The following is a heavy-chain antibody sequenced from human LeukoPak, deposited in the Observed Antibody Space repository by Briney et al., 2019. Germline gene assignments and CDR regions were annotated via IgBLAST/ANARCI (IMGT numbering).Heavy chain of an antibody. J-gene: IGHJ4*02. Sequence: GGSLRLSCAASGFTFSSYWMSWVRQAPGKGLEWVANIKQDGSEKYYVDSVKGRFTISRDNAKNSLYLQMNSLRAEDTAVYYCARVFDTSYYGSGIYTYWGQGPLATVP. CDR2: IKQDGSEK. CDR3: ARVFDTSYYGSGIYTY. V-gene: IGHV3-7*01. CDR1: GFTFSSYW. D-gene: IGHD3-10*01.